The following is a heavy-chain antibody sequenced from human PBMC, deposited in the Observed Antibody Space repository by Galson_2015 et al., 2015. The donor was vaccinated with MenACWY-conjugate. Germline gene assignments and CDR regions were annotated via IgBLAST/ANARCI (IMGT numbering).Heavy chain of an antibody. CDR2: INWSGGST. Sequence: SLRLSCAASGFTFDDYGMSWVRQAPGKGLEWVSGINWSGGSTGYADSVKGRFTISRDNAKNSLYLQMNSLRAEDTAVYYCARGIAVAGTLARGFAFDIWGQGTMVTVSS. CDR3: ARGIAVAGTLARGFAFDI. J-gene: IGHJ3*02. CDR1: GFTFDDYG. D-gene: IGHD6-19*01. V-gene: IGHV3-20*04.